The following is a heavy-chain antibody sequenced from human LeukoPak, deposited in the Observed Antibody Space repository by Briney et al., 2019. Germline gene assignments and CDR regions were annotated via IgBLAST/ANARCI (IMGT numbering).Heavy chain of an antibody. CDR2: INSDGSST. J-gene: IGHJ4*02. CDR1: GFTFSSYW. CDR3: ARDRNYYDRNFDY. V-gene: IGHV3-74*01. D-gene: IGHD3-22*01. Sequence: PGGSLRLSCAASGFTFSSYWMHWVRQAPGKGLVWVSRINSDGSSTSYADSVKGRFTISRDNSKNTLYLQMNSLRAEDTAVYYCARDRNYYDRNFDYWGQGTLVTVSS.